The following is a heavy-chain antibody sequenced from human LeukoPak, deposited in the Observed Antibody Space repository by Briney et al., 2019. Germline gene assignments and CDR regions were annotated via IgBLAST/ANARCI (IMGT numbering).Heavy chain of an antibody. CDR2: IYYSGST. J-gene: IGHJ4*02. CDR3: ARERLLTGYSYFDY. D-gene: IGHD3-9*01. Sequence: SETLSLTCTVSGGSISSYYWSWIRQPPGKGLEWIGYIYYSGSTNYSPSLKSRVTISVDTSKNQFSLKLSSVTAADTAVYYCARERLLTGYSYFDYWGQGTLVTVSS. V-gene: IGHV4-59*08. CDR1: GGSISSYY.